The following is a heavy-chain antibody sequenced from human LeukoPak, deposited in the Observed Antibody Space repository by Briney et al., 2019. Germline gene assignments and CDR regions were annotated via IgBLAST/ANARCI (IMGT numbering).Heavy chain of an antibody. V-gene: IGHV3-74*01. D-gene: IGHD5-18*01. CDR3: ARQLWFHYYYMDV. Sequence: GGSLRLSCAASGFTSSSYGMSWVRQAPGKGLVWVSRINSDGSSTSYADSVKGRFTISRDNAKNTLYLQMNSLRAEDTAVYYCARQLWFHYYYMDVWGKGTTVTISS. J-gene: IGHJ6*03. CDR2: INSDGSST. CDR1: GFTSSSYG.